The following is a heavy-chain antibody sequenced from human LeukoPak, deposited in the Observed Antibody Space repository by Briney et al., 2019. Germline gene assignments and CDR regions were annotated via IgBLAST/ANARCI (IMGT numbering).Heavy chain of an antibody. V-gene: IGHV3-7*03. D-gene: IGHD1-26*01. CDR1: GFTFSSDW. Sequence: GGSLRLSCAVSGFTFSSDWMTWVRQAPGKGLEWVANIKEDGSESYYVDSVKGRFTISRDNTKNSLYLQMNSLRAEDTAVYYCARPIGGAANSPFDYWGQGTLVTVSS. CDR2: IKEDGSES. CDR3: ARPIGGAANSPFDY. J-gene: IGHJ4*02.